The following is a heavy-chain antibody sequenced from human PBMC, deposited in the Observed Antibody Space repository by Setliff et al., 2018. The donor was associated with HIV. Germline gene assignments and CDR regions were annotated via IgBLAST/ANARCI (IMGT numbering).Heavy chain of an antibody. Sequence: SVKVSCKASGGTFNSYAISWVRQAPGRGLEWMGGIIPILGLANYAQKFQGRVTIIADKSTSTAYMELTSLRFDDTAMYYCVRGVQSPPHYSYYYMDVWGEGTMVTVS. CDR1: GGTFNSYA. J-gene: IGHJ6*03. CDR3: VRGVQSPPHYSYYYMDV. CDR2: IIPILGLA. D-gene: IGHD3-3*01. V-gene: IGHV1-69*10.